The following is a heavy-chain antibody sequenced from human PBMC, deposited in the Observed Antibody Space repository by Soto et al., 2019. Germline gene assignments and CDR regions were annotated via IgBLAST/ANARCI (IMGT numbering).Heavy chain of an antibody. Sequence: PGGSLRLSCAASGFTFSSYAMSWVRQAPGKGLEWVSAISGSGGSTYYADSVKGRFTISRDNSKNTLYLDMNSLQSEDTAIYYCVRDKGSSWFGGWFDPWGQGTQVTVSS. D-gene: IGHD3-10*01. CDR1: GFTFSSYA. V-gene: IGHV3-23*01. J-gene: IGHJ5*02. CDR2: ISGSGGST. CDR3: VRDKGSSWFGGWFDP.